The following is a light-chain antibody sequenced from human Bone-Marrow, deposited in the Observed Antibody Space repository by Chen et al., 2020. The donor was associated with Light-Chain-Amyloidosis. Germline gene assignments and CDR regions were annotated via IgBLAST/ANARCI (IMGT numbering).Light chain of an antibody. CDR1: QSVSSSY. CDR2: GAS. Sequence: EIVLTQSPGTLSLSPGERATLSCRASQSVSSSYLAWYQQKPGQAPRLLIYGASSRATGIPDRFSGSVSGTDFTITISRLEPEDFAVYYCQQYGSSPTWTFGQGTKVESK. V-gene: IGKV3-20*01. CDR3: QQYGSSPTWT. J-gene: IGKJ1*01.